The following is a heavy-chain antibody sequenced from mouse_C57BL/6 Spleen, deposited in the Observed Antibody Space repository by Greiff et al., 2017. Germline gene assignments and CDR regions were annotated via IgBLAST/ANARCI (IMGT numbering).Heavy chain of an antibody. D-gene: IGHD1-1*01. CDR2: IYPGNSDT. Sequence: EVQLQQSGTVLARPGASVKMSCKTSGYTFTSYWMRWVKQRPGQGLEWIGAIYPGNSDTSYNQKFKGKAKLTAVTSASTAYMELSSLTNEDSAVYYCTNYYGSSYTWFAYWGQGTLVTVSA. CDR1: GYTFTSYW. J-gene: IGHJ3*01. V-gene: IGHV1-5*01. CDR3: TNYYGSSYTWFAY.